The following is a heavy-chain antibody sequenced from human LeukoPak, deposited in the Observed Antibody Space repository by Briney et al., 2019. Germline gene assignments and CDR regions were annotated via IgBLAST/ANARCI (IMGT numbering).Heavy chain of an antibody. V-gene: IGHV1-69*04. Sequence: GASVKVSCKASGGTFSSYAISWVRQAPGQGLEWMGRIIPILGIANYAQKFQGRVTITADKSTSTAYMELSSLRSEDTAVYYCARLGPFSVVWGSYRYPGYFDYWGQGTLVTVSS. D-gene: IGHD3-16*02. CDR3: ARLGPFSVVWGSYRYPGYFDY. CDR2: IIPILGIA. CDR1: GGTFSSYA. J-gene: IGHJ4*02.